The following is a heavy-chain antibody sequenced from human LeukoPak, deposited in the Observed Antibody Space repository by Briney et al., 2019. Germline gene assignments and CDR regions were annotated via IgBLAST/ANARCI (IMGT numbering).Heavy chain of an antibody. V-gene: IGHV3-11*03. D-gene: IGHD6-19*01. CDR1: GFTFSSYA. CDR2: ISGSTIYT. J-gene: IGHJ4*02. CDR3: AGARAGTYYFDY. Sequence: GGSLRLSCAASGFTFSSYAMSWVRRAPGKGLDWISYISGSTIYTNYADSVKGRFTISRDNAKNSLYLQMNSLRAEDTAVYYCAGARAGTYYFDYWGQGTLVTVSS.